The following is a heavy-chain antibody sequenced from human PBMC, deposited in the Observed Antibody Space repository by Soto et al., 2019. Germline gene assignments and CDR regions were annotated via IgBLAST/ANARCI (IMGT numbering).Heavy chain of an antibody. CDR2: IYYSGST. Sequence: SETLSLTCTVSGGSISSDYWSWIRQPPGKGLEWIGYIYYSGSTNYNPSLKSRVTISVDTSKNQFSLKLSSVTAADTAVYYCARGYGSVGYYFDYWGQGTLVTVSS. J-gene: IGHJ4*02. CDR3: ARGYGSVGYYFDY. V-gene: IGHV4-59*01. D-gene: IGHD3-16*01. CDR1: GGSISSDY.